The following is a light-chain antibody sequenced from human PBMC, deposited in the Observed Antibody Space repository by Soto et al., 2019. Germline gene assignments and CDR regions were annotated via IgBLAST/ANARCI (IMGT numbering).Light chain of an antibody. CDR1: QSVSGTY. CDR3: QQYGSSRNT. V-gene: IGKV3-20*01. CDR2: GAS. J-gene: IGKJ2*01. Sequence: EIVLTQSPGTQSLSPGERATLSCRASQSVSGTYLAWYQKKPGRAPRLLIYGASSRATGIPDRFSGSGSGTDFTLTISRLEPEDFAVYYCQQYGSSRNTFGQGTKLEIK.